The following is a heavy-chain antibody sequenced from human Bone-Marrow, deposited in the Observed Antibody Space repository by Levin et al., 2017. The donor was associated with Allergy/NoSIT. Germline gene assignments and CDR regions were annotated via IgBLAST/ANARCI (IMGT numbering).Heavy chain of an antibody. Sequence: GGSLRLSCAASGFTVSSNYMSWVRQAPGKGLEWVSVIYSGGDTYYADSVMGRFTISRDNSKNTLYLQMNSLRAEDTAVYYCARNHAWYGAGYCDYWGQGTLVSVSS. D-gene: IGHD3-10*01. CDR2: IYSGGDT. V-gene: IGHV3-66*02. J-gene: IGHJ4*02. CDR1: GFTVSSNY. CDR3: ARNHAWYGAGYCDY.